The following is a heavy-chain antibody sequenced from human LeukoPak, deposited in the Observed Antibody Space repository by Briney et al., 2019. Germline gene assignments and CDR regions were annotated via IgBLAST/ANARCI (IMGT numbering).Heavy chain of an antibody. Sequence: PGGPLRLSCAASGFTSSSSAMRWFRQAPGKGLERVSAISGSGGSTYYADCVKGRFTISRDNSKNTLYLQMNSLRAEDTAVYYCAKDVSFDIQLWTFDYWGQGTLVTVSS. CDR1: GFTSSSSA. CDR3: AKDVSFDIQLWTFDY. CDR2: ISGSGGST. D-gene: IGHD5-18*01. V-gene: IGHV3-23*01. J-gene: IGHJ4*02.